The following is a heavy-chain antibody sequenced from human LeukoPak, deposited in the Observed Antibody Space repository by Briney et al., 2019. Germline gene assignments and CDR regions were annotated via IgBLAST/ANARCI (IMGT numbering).Heavy chain of an antibody. D-gene: IGHD2-15*01. CDR1: GFTFSSYA. Sequence: GGSLRLSCAASGFTFSSYAMHWVRQAPGKGLEWVAVISYDGSNKYYADSVKGRFTISRDNSKNTLYLQMGSLRAEDMAVYYCARAPMDCSGGSCYSDYWGQGTLVTVSS. V-gene: IGHV3-30*14. J-gene: IGHJ4*02. CDR2: ISYDGSNK. CDR3: ARAPMDCSGGSCYSDY.